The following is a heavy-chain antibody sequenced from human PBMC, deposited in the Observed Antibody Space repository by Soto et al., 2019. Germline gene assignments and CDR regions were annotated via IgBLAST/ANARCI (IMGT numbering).Heavy chain of an antibody. CDR1: GYTFSNCA. CDR2: INAGNGDT. V-gene: IGHV1-3*01. D-gene: IGHD4-17*01. Sequence: ASVKVSCKASGYTFSNCAMHWVRQAPGQGLEWMGWINAGNGDTKYSQKFQDRVTITRDTSASTAYMELSSLRFGDTAVYYCASEIDATTATSLDYWGQGTLVTVSS. J-gene: IGHJ4*02. CDR3: ASEIDATTATSLDY.